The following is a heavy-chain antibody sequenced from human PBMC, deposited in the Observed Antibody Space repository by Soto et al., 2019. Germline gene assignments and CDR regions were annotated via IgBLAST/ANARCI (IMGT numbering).Heavy chain of an antibody. D-gene: IGHD3-10*02. CDR2: ISAYNDNT. CDR3: ARGLFGDIVHYFDY. J-gene: IGHJ4*02. V-gene: IGHV1-18*01. CDR1: GFTFTSYA. Sequence: ASVKVSCKASGFTFTSYAISWVRQAPGQGLEWMGWISAYNDNTNYAQKLQGRVTMTTDTSTSTAYMELRSLRSDDTAVYYCARGLFGDIVHYFDYWGQGTLVTVSS.